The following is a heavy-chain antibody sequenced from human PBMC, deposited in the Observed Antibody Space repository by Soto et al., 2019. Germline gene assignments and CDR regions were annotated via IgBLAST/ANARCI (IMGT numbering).Heavy chain of an antibody. CDR2: ISLYSDGT. J-gene: IGHJ5*02. V-gene: IGHV1-18*01. CDR1: GYAICNYG. CDR3: ARVVPGAEAWFGP. D-gene: IGHD2-2*01. Sequence: GAPLKVDCKTSGYAICNYGITCVRQAPGQPLEWLGWISLYSDGTNYAQKFQGRVSMTTDTSTTTAYMELRSLRSDDTAVYYCARVVPGAEAWFGPWGQGTLVTVPS.